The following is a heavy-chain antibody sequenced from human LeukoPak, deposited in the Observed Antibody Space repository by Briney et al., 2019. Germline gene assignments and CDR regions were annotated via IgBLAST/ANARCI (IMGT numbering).Heavy chain of an antibody. J-gene: IGHJ4*02. Sequence: GRSLRLSCAASGITVSSNKMNWVRQAPGKGLEWVSVLYSGGSTNYADSVKGRFTISRDNSKNTLYLQMSSLRAEDTAVYYCARDLGLGVIDYWGQGTLVIVSS. CDR1: GITVSSNK. CDR3: ARDLGLGVIDY. CDR2: LYSGGST. D-gene: IGHD3-16*01. V-gene: IGHV3-66*01.